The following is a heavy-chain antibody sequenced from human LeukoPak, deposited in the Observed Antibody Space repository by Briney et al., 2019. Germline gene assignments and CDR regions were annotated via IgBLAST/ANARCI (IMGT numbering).Heavy chain of an antibody. CDR3: ATYSSLNRREFQF. Sequence: GGSLRLSCAASGFTFSSYGMHWARQPPGKGLEWVAVISYDGSNKYYADSVKGRFTISRDNSKNTLYLQMNSLRAEDTAVYYCATYSSLNRREFQFWGQGTLLTVSS. V-gene: IGHV3-30*12. J-gene: IGHJ1*01. CDR1: GFTFSSYG. D-gene: IGHD3-22*01. CDR2: ISYDGSNK.